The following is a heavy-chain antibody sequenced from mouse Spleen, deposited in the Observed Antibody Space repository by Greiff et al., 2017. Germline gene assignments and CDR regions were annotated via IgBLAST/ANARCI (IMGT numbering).Heavy chain of an antibody. J-gene: IGHJ3*01. CDR1: GYTFTSYW. CDR3: ARSDSSGYGFAY. Sequence: QVQLQQPGAELVKPGASVKLSCKASGYTFTSYWMHWVKQRPGQGLEWIGMIHPNSGSTNYNEKFKSKATLTVDKSSSTAYMQLSSLTSEDSAVYYCARSDSSGYGFAYWGQGTLVIVSA. CDR2: IHPNSGST. D-gene: IGHD3-2*01. V-gene: IGHV1-64*01.